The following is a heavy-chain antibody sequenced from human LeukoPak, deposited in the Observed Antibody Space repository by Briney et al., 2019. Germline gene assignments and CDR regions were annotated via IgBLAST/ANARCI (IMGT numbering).Heavy chain of an antibody. D-gene: IGHD3-10*01. J-gene: IGHJ4*02. CDR3: ARDFEDHGFGEGPFDY. CDR1: GFTFSSYG. CDR2: IWYDGSNK. Sequence: PGGSLRLSCAASGFTFSSYGMHWVRQAPGKGLEWVAVIWYDGSNKYYADSVKGRFTISRDNSKNTLYLQMNSLRAEDTAVYYCARDFEDHGFGEGPFDYWGQGTLVTVSS. V-gene: IGHV3-33*01.